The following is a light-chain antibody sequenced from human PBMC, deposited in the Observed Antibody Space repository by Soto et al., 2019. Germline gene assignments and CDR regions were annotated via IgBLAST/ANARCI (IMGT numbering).Light chain of an antibody. CDR1: SSEIGGYKY. V-gene: IGLV2-11*01. CDR2: DVS. CDR3: CSYAGSYTLL. J-gene: IGLJ2*01. Sequence: QSVLTQPRSVSGSPGQSVTISCTGTSSEIGGYKYVSWYQQHPGKAPKLIICDVSQRPSGVPDRFSGSKSGNTASLTISGLQAEDEADYYCCSYAGSYTLLFGGGTKLTVL.